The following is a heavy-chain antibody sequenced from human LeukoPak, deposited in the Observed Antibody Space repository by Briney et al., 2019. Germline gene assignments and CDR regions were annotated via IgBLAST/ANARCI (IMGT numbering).Heavy chain of an antibody. V-gene: IGHV3-30*02. D-gene: IGHD3-10*01. CDR3: VKDFPGTDGFDM. Sequence: PGGSLRLSCAASGFTFNTYGMHWVRQTPGKGLEGLTFIKNDGSNKQYADSVKGRFTISRDNSKNTLYVQMNSLRGEDTAVYYCVKDFPGTDGFDMWGQGTMVTVSS. J-gene: IGHJ3*02. CDR1: GFTFNTYG. CDR2: IKNDGSNK.